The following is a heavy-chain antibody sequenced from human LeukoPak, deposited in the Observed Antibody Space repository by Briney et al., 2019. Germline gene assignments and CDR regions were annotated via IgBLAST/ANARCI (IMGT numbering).Heavy chain of an antibody. D-gene: IGHD3-10*01. CDR3: ATEYYGSGSYYNGAPSYYYGMDV. V-gene: IGHV1-24*01. J-gene: IGHJ6*02. Sequence: GASVKVSCKVSGYTLTELSMHWVRQAPGKGLEWMGGFDPEDGETIYAQKFQGRVTMTEDTSTDTAYMKLSSLRSEDTAVYYCATEYYGSGSYYNGAPSYYYGMDVWGQGTTVTVSS. CDR2: FDPEDGET. CDR1: GYTLTELS.